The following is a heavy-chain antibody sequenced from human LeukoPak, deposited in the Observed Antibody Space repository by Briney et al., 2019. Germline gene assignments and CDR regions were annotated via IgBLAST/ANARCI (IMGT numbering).Heavy chain of an antibody. V-gene: IGHV4-61*02. CDR1: GGSISSGSYY. J-gene: IGHJ6*03. D-gene: IGHD1-14*01. CDR3: ASGKTLYYYMDV. Sequence: SETLSLTCTVSGGSISSGSYYWSWIRQPAGKGLEWIGRIYTSGSTNYNPSLKSRVTISVDTSKNQFSLKLSSVTAADTAVYYCASGKTLYYYMDVWGKGTTVTISS. CDR2: IYTSGST.